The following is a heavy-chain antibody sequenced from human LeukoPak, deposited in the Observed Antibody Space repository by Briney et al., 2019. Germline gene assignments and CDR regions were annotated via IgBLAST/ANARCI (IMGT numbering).Heavy chain of an antibody. CDR3: AKGNDILTGYYVPNYYYYYYMDV. CDR1: GFTFSSYA. CDR2: ISGSGGST. J-gene: IGHJ6*03. Sequence: GGSLRLSCAASGFTFSSYAMSWVRQAPGKGLEWVSAISGSGGSTYYADSVKGRFTISRDNSKNTLYLQMNSLRAEDTAVYYCAKGNDILTGYYVPNYYYYYYMDVWGKGTTVTVSS. D-gene: IGHD3-9*01. V-gene: IGHV3-23*01.